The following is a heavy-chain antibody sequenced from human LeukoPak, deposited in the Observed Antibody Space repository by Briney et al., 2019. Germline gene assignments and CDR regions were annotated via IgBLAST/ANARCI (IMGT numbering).Heavy chain of an antibody. CDR3: ATGAASYYGD. D-gene: IGHD1-26*01. J-gene: IGHJ4*02. CDR2: INPNSGDT. Sequence: ASVKVSCKASGYTFTGYNMHWVRQTPGQGLEWMGWINPNSGDTNYAQKFQGRVTMARDTSINTVYMQLSRLRSDDTAVYYCATGAASYYGDWGQGTLVTVSS. CDR1: GYTFTGYN. V-gene: IGHV1-2*02.